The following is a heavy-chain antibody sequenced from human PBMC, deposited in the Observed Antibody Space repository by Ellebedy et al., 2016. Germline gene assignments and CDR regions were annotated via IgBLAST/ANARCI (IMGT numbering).Heavy chain of an antibody. CDR3: ARDLGPNWFNP. CDR2: IYYSGST. V-gene: IGHV4-59*13. CDR1: GGSISSYY. J-gene: IGHJ5*02. Sequence: SETLSLXCTVSGGSISSYYWSWIRQPPGKGLEWIGYIYYSGSTNYNPSLKSRVTISVDTSKNQFSLKLSSVTAADTAVYYCARDLGPNWFNPWGQGTLVTVSS.